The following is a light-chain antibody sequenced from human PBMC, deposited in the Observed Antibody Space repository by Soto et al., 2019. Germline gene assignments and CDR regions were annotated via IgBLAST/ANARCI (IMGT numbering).Light chain of an antibody. CDR2: EVT. CDR3: SSYTSSNTLV. V-gene: IGLV2-14*01. J-gene: IGLJ2*01. Sequence: QSVLTQPASVSGSPGQSITISCTGTSSDVGGYKFVSWYQQQPGKAPKLMIYEVTNRPSGVSNHFSGSKSGNTASLTISGLQAEDEADYYCSSYTSSNTLVFGGGTKVTVL. CDR1: SSDVGGYKF.